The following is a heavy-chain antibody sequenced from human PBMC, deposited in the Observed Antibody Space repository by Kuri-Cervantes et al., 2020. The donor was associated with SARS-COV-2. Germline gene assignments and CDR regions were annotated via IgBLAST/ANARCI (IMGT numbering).Heavy chain of an antibody. D-gene: IGHD1-1*01. Sequence: GGSLRLSCAASGFTFSSYGMHWVRQAPGKGLEWVAVIWYDGSNKYYADSVKGRFTISRDNSKNTLYLQMNSLKTEDTAVYYCTRGWNDVDWFDPWGQGTLVTVSS. CDR2: IWYDGSNK. V-gene: IGHV3-33*01. CDR1: GFTFSSYG. J-gene: IGHJ5*02. CDR3: TRGWNDVDWFDP.